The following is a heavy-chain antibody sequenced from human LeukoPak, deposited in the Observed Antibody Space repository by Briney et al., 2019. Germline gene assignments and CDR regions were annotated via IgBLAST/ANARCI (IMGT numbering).Heavy chain of an antibody. CDR2: IIPIFGTA. V-gene: IGHV1-69*13. CDR3: ARDHPSTNYYDSSGYYP. J-gene: IGHJ5*02. Sequence: SVKVSCKASGGTFSIYAISWVRQAPGQGLEWMGGIIPIFGTANYAQKFQGRVTITADESTSTAYMELSSLRSEDTAVYYCARDHPSTNYYDSSGYYPWGQGTLVTVSS. CDR1: GGTFSIYA. D-gene: IGHD3-22*01.